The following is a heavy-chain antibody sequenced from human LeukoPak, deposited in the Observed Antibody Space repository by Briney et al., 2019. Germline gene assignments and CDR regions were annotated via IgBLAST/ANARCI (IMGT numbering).Heavy chain of an antibody. Sequence: GGSLRLSCAASGFTVSSNYMSWVRQAPGKGLECVSAISGSGGSTYYADSVKGRFTLSRDNSKNTLYLQMNSLRAEDTAVYHCAKGDWLTSPGRYYFDDWGQGTLVTVSS. CDR1: GFTVSSNY. CDR3: AKGDWLTSPGRYYFDD. CDR2: ISGSGGST. V-gene: IGHV3-23*01. J-gene: IGHJ4*02. D-gene: IGHD3/OR15-3a*01.